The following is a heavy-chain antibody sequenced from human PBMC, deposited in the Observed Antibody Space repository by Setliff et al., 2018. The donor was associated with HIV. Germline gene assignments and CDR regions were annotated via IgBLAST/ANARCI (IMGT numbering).Heavy chain of an antibody. J-gene: IGHJ3*02. V-gene: IGHV4-31*03. D-gene: IGHD3-10*01. CDR3: ARAPMVPRSEAFDI. CDR1: GVSISSGGYY. Sequence: SETLSLTCTVSGVSISSGGYYWSWIRQHPGKGLEWIGYIYYSESTYYNPSLRSRLTISMDTSKNQFSLKLSPVTAADTAVYYCARAPMVPRSEAFDIWGQGTVVTVSS. CDR2: IYYSEST.